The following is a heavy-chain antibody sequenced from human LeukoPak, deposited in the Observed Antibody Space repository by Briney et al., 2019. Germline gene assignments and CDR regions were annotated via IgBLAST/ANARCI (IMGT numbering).Heavy chain of an antibody. Sequence: GGSLRLSCAASGFTLSSYWMSWVRQAPGKGLEWVANIKQDGSEKYYVDSVKGRFTISRDNAKNSLYLQMNSLRAEDTAVYYCAKQGRDWVRDYYYYMDVWGKGTTVIISS. CDR3: AKQGRDWVRDYYYYMDV. D-gene: IGHD3-9*01. J-gene: IGHJ6*03. V-gene: IGHV3-7*03. CDR1: GFTLSSYW. CDR2: IKQDGSEK.